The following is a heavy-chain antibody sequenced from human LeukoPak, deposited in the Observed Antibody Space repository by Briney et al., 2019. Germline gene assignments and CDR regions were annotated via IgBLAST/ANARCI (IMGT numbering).Heavy chain of an antibody. CDR3: AKITRVRGDYDIDY. J-gene: IGHJ4*02. V-gene: IGHV3-23*01. CDR1: GFTFSSYA. Sequence: PGGSLRLSCAASGFTFSSYAMSWVRQAPGKGLEWVSAISGSGGSTSYGDSVKGRFTLYRDNSQKTLYLQMNSLRAEDTAVYYCAKITRVRGDYDIDYWGQGTLVTVSS. D-gene: IGHD4-17*01. CDR2: ISGSGGST.